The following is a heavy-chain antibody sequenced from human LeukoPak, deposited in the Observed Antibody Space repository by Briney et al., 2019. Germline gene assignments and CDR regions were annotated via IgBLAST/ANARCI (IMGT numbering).Heavy chain of an antibody. D-gene: IGHD3-3*01. V-gene: IGHV3-11*04. CDR3: ARVPIQFLEWFEEFYFDY. CDR2: ISSSGSTI. J-gene: IGHJ4*02. Sequence: PGGSLRLSCAASGFTFSDYYMSWIRQAPGKGLEWVSYISSSGSTIYYADSVKGRFTTSRDNARNSLYLQMNSLRAEDTAVYYCARVPIQFLEWFEEFYFDYWGQGTLVTVSS. CDR1: GFTFSDYY.